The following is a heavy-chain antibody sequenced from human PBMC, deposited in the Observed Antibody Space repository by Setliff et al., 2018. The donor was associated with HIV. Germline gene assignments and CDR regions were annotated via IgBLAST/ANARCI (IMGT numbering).Heavy chain of an antibody. J-gene: IGHJ4*02. CDR1: GDSITRGSYY. V-gene: IGHV4-61*01. CDR3: ARLRDMEWELIGLDY. Sequence: SETLSLTCTVSGDSITRGSYYWSWIRQSPEKGLEWIGYIHYSGSTNYNPSLKSRVTISLDTSKNQLSLKLSSVTAADTAIYYCARLRDMEWELIGLDYWGRGTLVTVSS. D-gene: IGHD1-26*01. CDR2: IHYSGST.